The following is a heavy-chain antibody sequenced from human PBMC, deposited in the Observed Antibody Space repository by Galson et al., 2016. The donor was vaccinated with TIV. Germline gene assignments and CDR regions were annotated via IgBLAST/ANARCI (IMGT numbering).Heavy chain of an antibody. V-gene: IGHV2-70*11. J-gene: IGHJ4*02. CDR3: ARYRSRGACYDY. D-gene: IGHD2-21*02. CDR1: GFSLNTSGMC. Sequence: PALVKPTQTLTLTCSFSGFSLNTSGMCVSWIRQPPGKALEWLARIDWDDDKYYSTSLKARLTISKDTSKNQLVLTITNLDPVDTATYFCARYRSRGACYDYWGQGTLVPVSS. CDR2: IDWDDDK.